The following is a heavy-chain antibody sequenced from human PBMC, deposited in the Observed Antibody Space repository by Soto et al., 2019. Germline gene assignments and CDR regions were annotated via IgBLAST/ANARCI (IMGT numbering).Heavy chain of an antibody. Sequence: GGSLRLSCAASGFTVSNNYMTWVRQAPGKGLEWVSVIYSGGSTNYADSVKGRFTISRDNSKNTVYLQMNSLRVEDTAVYYCARDTVRGPENWGQGTVVTVSS. CDR1: GFTVSNNY. CDR2: IYSGGST. CDR3: ARDTVRGPEN. V-gene: IGHV3-66*01. D-gene: IGHD4-17*01. J-gene: IGHJ4*02.